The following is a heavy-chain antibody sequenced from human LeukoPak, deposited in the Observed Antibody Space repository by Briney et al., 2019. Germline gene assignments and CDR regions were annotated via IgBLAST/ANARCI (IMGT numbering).Heavy chain of an antibody. CDR3: AKDFDYFYY. CDR2: ISPNADRA. V-gene: IGHV3-23*01. Sequence: GGSLRLSCAASGFTFGSYAMSWVRQAPGKGLEWVSFISPNADRASKADSVEGRFTISRDNPRNTLYLQMNSLRAEDTAVYYCAKDFDYFYYWGQGTLVTVSS. CDR1: GFTFGSYA. J-gene: IGHJ4*02.